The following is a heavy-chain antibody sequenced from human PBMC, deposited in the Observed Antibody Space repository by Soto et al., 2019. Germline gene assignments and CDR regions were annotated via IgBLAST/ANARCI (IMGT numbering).Heavy chain of an antibody. Sequence: SETLSLTCTVSGGSISSSSYYWGWIRQPPGKGLEWIGSIYYSGSTYYNPSLKSRVTISVDTSKNQFSLKLSSVTAADTAVYYCARQSSTHYYDSSGSGVRTGNWFDPWGQGTLVTVSS. V-gene: IGHV4-39*01. J-gene: IGHJ5*02. CDR3: ARQSSTHYYDSSGSGVRTGNWFDP. CDR1: GGSISSSSYY. D-gene: IGHD3-22*01. CDR2: IYYSGST.